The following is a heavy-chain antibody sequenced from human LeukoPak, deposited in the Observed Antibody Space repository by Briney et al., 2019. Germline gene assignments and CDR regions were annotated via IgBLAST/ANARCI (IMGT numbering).Heavy chain of an antibody. V-gene: IGHV3-11*04. J-gene: IGHJ4*02. CDR3: ARGRWSFDY. CDR1: GLTFGDYY. D-gene: IGHD5-24*01. CDR2: ISSNGHTI. Sequence: PGGSLRLSCAASGLTFGDYYMNWIRQTPEKGLEWLSYISSNGHTIYYADSVKGRFTISRDNAKNSLYLQMNSLRAEDTAVYYCARGRWSFDYWGQGTLVTVSS.